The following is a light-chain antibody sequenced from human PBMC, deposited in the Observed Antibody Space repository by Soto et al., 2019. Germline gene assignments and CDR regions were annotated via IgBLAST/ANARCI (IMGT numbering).Light chain of an antibody. CDR2: SNN. Sequence: QSVLTQPPSASGTPGQRVTISCSGSSSKIGSNNVTWYQQLPGTAPKLLIYSNNQRPSGVPDRFSGSKSGTSASLAICGLQSEDEADYYCAACDASLNGVVFGGGTQLTVL. CDR3: AACDASLNGVV. J-gene: IGLJ2*01. CDR1: SSKIGSNN. V-gene: IGLV1-44*01.